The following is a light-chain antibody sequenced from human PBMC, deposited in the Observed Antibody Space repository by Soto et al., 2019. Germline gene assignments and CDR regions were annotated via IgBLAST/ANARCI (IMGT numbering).Light chain of an antibody. CDR3: HLRLDWPLT. J-gene: IGKJ4*01. V-gene: IGKV3-11*01. CDR2: DAS. Sequence: EIVLTQSPATLSLSPGERATLSCRADQSVSSNLAWYQQKLGQAPRLLIYDASKRATGIPARFSGSGSGTDFTLSISSLEPEDFAVYDCHLRLDWPLTFGGGTNLEIK. CDR1: QSVSSN.